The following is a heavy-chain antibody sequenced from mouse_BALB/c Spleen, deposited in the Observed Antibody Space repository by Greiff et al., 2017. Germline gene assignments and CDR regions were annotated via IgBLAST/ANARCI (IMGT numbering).Heavy chain of an antibody. J-gene: IGHJ3*01. V-gene: IGHV5-9-4*01. CDR2: ISSGGSYT. Sequence: EVKLMESGGGLVKPGGSLKLSCAASGFTFSSYTMSWVRQTPEKRLEWVAEISSGGSYTYYPDTVTGRFTISRDNAKNTLYLEMSSLRSEDTAMYYCARGDYGSSFFAYWGQGTLVTVSA. CDR1: GFTFSSYT. CDR3: ARGDYGSSFFAY. D-gene: IGHD1-1*01.